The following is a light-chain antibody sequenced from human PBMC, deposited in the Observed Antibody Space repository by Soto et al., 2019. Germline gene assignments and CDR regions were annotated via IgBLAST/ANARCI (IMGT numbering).Light chain of an antibody. J-gene: IGLJ3*02. CDR3: SSYTRSSTRV. CDR2: EVS. Sequence: QSALTQPASVSGSPGQSITISCTGTSSDVGGYSYVSWYQQHPDKAPKLMIYEVSNRPSGVSNRFSGSKSGNTASLTISGLQAEDEADYYCSSYTRSSTRVFGGGTKLTVL. CDR1: SSDVGGYSY. V-gene: IGLV2-14*01.